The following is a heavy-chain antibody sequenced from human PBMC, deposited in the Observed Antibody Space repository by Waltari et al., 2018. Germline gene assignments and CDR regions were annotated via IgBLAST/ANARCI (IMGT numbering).Heavy chain of an antibody. V-gene: IGHV3-21*01. CDR3: ARLSSSVAAYCGGDCSWPAFDI. J-gene: IGHJ3*02. CDR2: ISSSSSYI. Sequence: EVQLVESGGGLVKPGGSLRLSCAASGFTFSSYSMNWVRQAPGKGLEWVSSISSSSSYIYYADSVKGRFTISRDNAKNSLYLQMNSLRAEDTAVYYCARLSSSVAAYCGGDCSWPAFDIWGQGTMVTVSS. CDR1: GFTFSSYS. D-gene: IGHD2-21*01.